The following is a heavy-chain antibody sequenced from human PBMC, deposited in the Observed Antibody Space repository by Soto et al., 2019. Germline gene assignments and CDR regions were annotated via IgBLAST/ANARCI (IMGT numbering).Heavy chain of an antibody. D-gene: IGHD2-15*01. CDR1: GFTLSPYA. Sequence: QVQLVESGGGVVQPGRSLRLSCVASGFTLSPYAMHWVRQAPGKGLQWVAVMSYDGSNEHYADSVKGRFTISRDNSKNTLYLQLDSLRADDTAVYYCARDRTYCDRWSIGGYYGMDVWGQGTTVTVSS. CDR2: MSYDGSNE. V-gene: IGHV3-30-3*01. J-gene: IGHJ6*02. CDR3: ARDRTYCDRWSIGGYYGMDV.